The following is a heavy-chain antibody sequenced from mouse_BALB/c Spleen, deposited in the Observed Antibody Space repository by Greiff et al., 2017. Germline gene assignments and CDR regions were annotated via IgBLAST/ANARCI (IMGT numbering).Heavy chain of an antibody. D-gene: IGHD2-14*01. CDR1: GYSITSDYA. Sequence: EVKLMESGPGLVKPSQSLSLTCTVTGYSITSDYAWNWIRQFPGNKLEWMGYISYSGSTSYNPSLKSRISITRDTSKNQFFLQLNSVTTEDTATYYCARPYYRYDWFAYWGQGTLVTVSA. V-gene: IGHV3-2*02. J-gene: IGHJ3*01. CDR3: ARPYYRYDWFAY. CDR2: ISYSGST.